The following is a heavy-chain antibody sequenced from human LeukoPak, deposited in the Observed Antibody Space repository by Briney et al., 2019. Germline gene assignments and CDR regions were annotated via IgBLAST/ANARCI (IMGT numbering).Heavy chain of an antibody. CDR3: ARPFYGRANAFDI. Sequence: ASVKVSCKASGYTFTGYYMHWVRQAPGQGLEWMGWISAYNGNTNYAQKLQGRVTMTTDTSTSTAYMELRSLRSDDTAVYYCARPFYGRANAFDIWGQGTMVTVSS. D-gene: IGHD3-16*01. CDR2: ISAYNGNT. J-gene: IGHJ3*02. CDR1: GYTFTGYY. V-gene: IGHV1-18*04.